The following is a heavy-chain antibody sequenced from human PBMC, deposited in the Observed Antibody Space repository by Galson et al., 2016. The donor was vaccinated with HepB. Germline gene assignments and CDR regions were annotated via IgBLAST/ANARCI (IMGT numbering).Heavy chain of an antibody. V-gene: IGHV3-73*01. Sequence: SLRLSCAASGFSFSDSAMHWVRQASGKGLEWVGRIRSKTNTYATAYTESVKGRFTISRDDSKNTAYLQMNSLKSEDTAVYYCSTLPYNDYGDYIPRWGQGTLVTVSS. CDR2: IRSKTNTYAT. J-gene: IGHJ4*02. CDR1: GFSFSDSA. D-gene: IGHD4-17*01. CDR3: STLPYNDYGDYIPR.